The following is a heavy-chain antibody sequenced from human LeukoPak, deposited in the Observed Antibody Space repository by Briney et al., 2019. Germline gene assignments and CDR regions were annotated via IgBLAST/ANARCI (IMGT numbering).Heavy chain of an antibody. D-gene: IGHD5-24*01. V-gene: IGHV4-30-4*01. CDR2: IYYGGST. CDR1: GGSISSGDYY. Sequence: SETLSLTCTVSGGSISSGDYYWSWIRQPPGKGLEWIGYIYYGGSTYYNPSLKSRVTISVDTSKNQFSLKLSSVTAADTAVYYCARGEVEMALYWGQGTLVTVSS. CDR3: ARGEVEMALY. J-gene: IGHJ4*02.